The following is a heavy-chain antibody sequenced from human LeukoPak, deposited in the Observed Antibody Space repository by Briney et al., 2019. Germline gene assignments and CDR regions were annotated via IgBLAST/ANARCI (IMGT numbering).Heavy chain of an antibody. V-gene: IGHV1-18*01. Sequence: ASVKVSCKASGYTFTSYGISWVRQAPGQGLEWMGWISAYNGSTNYAQKLQGRVTMTTDTSTSTAYMELRSLRSDDTAVYYCARDPFPFDYGDYFDYWGQGTLVTVSS. CDR1: GYTFTSYG. CDR2: ISAYNGST. D-gene: IGHD4-17*01. J-gene: IGHJ4*02. CDR3: ARDPFPFDYGDYFDY.